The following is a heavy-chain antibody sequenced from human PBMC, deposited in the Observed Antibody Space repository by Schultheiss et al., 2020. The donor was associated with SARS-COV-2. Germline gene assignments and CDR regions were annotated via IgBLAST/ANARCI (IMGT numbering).Heavy chain of an antibody. CDR1: GFTFSSYD. Sequence: GGSLRLSCAASGFTFSSYDMHWVRQAPGKGLEYVSAISGSGGSTYYADSVKGRFTISRDNAKNSLYLQMNSLRAEDTAVYYCARAGAFYYYDSSGYYYRGSRELDYWGQGTLVTVSS. J-gene: IGHJ4*02. V-gene: IGHV3-64*04. CDR3: ARAGAFYYYDSSGYYYRGSRELDY. D-gene: IGHD3-22*01. CDR2: ISGSGGST.